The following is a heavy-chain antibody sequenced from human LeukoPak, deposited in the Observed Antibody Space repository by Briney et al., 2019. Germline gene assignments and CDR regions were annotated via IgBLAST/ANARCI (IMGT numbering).Heavy chain of an antibody. V-gene: IGHV4-59*01. CDR1: GGSISSYY. CDR3: ARDFSRSYYFDY. D-gene: IGHD6-6*01. CDR2: IYYSGST. J-gene: IGHJ4*02. Sequence: KPSETLSLTCTVSGGSISSYYWSWIRQPPGKGLEWIGYIYYSGSTNYNPSLKSRVTISVDTSKNQFSLKLSSVTAADTAVYYCARDFSRSYYFDYWGQGTLVTVSS.